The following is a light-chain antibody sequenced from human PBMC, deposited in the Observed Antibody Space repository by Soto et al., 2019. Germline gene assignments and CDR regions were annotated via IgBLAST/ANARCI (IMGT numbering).Light chain of an antibody. Sequence: DIQMTQSPSTLSASVGDRITISCRASQSIGTWLAWYQQKPGKAPNLLIYDASSLDTWVPSRFSGSGFGTDFTLSLSSLQSEDFVTYYCQHYNTSLFTFGPGTRVDVK. J-gene: IGKJ3*01. CDR2: DAS. CDR1: QSIGTW. V-gene: IGKV1-5*01. CDR3: QHYNTSLFT.